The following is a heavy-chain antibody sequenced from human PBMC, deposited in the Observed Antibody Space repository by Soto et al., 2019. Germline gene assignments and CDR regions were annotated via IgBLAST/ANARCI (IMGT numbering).Heavy chain of an antibody. CDR1: GGSFSGYY. Sequence: QVQLQQWGAGLLKPSETLSLTCAVYGGSFSGYYWCWIRQPPGKGLEWIGEINHSGSTNYNPSLKSQVTISVDTSKNHFSLTLSSVTAADTAVYYGARAVFITMVRGVPRNDAFEIWGQGTMVTVSS. V-gene: IGHV4-34*01. CDR3: ARAVFITMVRGVPRNDAFEI. J-gene: IGHJ3*02. D-gene: IGHD3-10*01. CDR2: INHSGST.